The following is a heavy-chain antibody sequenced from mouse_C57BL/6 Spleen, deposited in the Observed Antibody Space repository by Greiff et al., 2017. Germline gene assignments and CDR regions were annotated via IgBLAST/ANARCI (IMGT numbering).Heavy chain of an antibody. J-gene: IGHJ1*03. Sequence: QVHVKQPGAELVKPGASVKMSCKASGYTFTSYWITWVKQRPGQGLEWIGDIYPGSGSTNYNEKFKSKATLTVDTSSSTAYMQLSSLTSEDSAVYYCARERKLYWYFEVWGTGTTVTVSS. D-gene: IGHD2-12*01. CDR2: IYPGSGST. V-gene: IGHV1-55*01. CDR3: ARERKLYWYFEV. CDR1: GYTFTSYW.